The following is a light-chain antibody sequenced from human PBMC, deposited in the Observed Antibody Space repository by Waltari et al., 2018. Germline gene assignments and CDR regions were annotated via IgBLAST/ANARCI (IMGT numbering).Light chain of an antibody. V-gene: IGLV1-40*01. J-gene: IGLJ2*01. Sequence: QSVLTPPPSVSGAPGQRVTISCTGSSSNIGAGYDVHWYQQLPGTAPNLLSYGNSNRPSGVPDRFSGSKSGTAASLAITGLQAEDEADYYCQSYDSSLSGSVVFGGGTKLTVL. CDR1: SSNIGAGYD. CDR2: GNS. CDR3: QSYDSSLSGSVV.